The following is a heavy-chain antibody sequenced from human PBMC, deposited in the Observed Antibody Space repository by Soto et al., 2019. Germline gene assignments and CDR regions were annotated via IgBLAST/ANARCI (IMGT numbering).Heavy chain of an antibody. J-gene: IGHJ4*02. CDR2: ITWDGRTA. CDR3: GKDGGTGAIDH. CDR1: GFPFCCLH. V-gene: IGHV3-43*01. Sequence: EVQLVQSGSVVIHPGGFLEPLLSAFGFPFCCLHMAWVRQAPGKGLEGVSLITWDGRTAYYTGPVRGRFTISRDNSENSLYLQMDGLTPEDTALYYCGKDGGTGAIDHWGQGTLVSVSS. D-gene: IGHD1-26*01.